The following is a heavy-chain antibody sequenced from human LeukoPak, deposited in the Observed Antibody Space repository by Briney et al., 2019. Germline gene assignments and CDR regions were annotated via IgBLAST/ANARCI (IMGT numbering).Heavy chain of an antibody. Sequence: PGGSLRLSRAASGFTFSSHAMHWVRQAPGKGLEYVSAINANGRSTYYADSVKGRFTTSRDNSKTTLYLQMGSLRTEDMAVYYCARERYSVNDYDAFDIWGQGTMVTVSS. CDR2: INANGRST. CDR1: GFTFSSHA. J-gene: IGHJ3*02. V-gene: IGHV3-64*02. CDR3: ARERYSVNDYDAFDI. D-gene: IGHD5/OR15-5a*01.